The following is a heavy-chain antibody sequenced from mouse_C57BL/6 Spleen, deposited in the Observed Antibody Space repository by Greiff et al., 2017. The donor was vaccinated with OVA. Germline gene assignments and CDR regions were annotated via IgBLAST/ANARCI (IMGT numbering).Heavy chain of an antibody. CDR1: GFTFSDYY. CDR3: ARDRDGYYVYFDV. J-gene: IGHJ1*03. Sequence: EVQLQESEGGLVQPGSSMKLSCTASGFTFSDYYMAWVRQVPEKGLEWVANINYDGSSTYYLDSLKSRFIISRDNAKNILYLQMSSLKSEDTATYYWARDRDGYYVYFDVWGTGTTVTVSS. D-gene: IGHD2-3*01. CDR2: INYDGSST. V-gene: IGHV5-16*01.